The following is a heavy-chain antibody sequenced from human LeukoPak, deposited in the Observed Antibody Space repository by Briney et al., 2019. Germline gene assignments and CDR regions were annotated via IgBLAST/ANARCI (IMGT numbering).Heavy chain of an antibody. CDR3: ARVGYCSSTSCYEDMDV. D-gene: IGHD2-2*01. CDR1: GGSFSGYY. J-gene: IGHJ6*03. CDR2: INHSGST. V-gene: IGHV4-34*01. Sequence: SETLSLTCAVYGGSFSGYYWSWIRQPPGKGLEWIGEINHSGSTNYNPSLKSRVTISVDTSKNQFSLKLSSVTAADTAVYYRARVGYCSSTSCYEDMDVWGKGTTVTVSS.